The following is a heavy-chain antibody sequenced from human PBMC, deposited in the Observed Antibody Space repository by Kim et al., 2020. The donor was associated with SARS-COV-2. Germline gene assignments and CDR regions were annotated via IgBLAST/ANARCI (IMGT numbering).Heavy chain of an antibody. Sequence: SETLSLTCTVSGGSISSYYWSWIRQPPGKGLEWIGYIYYSGSTNYNPSLKSRVTISVDTSKNQFSLKLSSVTAADTAVYYCARGITMVREYYFDYWGQGTLVTVSS. CDR3: ARGITMVREYYFDY. CDR1: GGSISSYY. J-gene: IGHJ4*02. V-gene: IGHV4-59*01. CDR2: IYYSGST. D-gene: IGHD3-10*01.